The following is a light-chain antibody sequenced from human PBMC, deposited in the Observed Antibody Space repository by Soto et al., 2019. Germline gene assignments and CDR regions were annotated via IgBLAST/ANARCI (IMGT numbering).Light chain of an antibody. CDR3: TQPLQIRVE. CDR1: QSLLHSDGYNY. V-gene: IGKV2-28*01. Sequence: DSVMTQFPLSLSVTPGEPASISCRSSQSLLHSDGYNYLDWYVQKPGQSPQLLIYLGSNRASGVPDKYSGSGSGTDFTLKISRVEAEDVGVYYCTQPLQIRVEFGQGTKVEIK. J-gene: IGKJ1*01. CDR2: LGS.